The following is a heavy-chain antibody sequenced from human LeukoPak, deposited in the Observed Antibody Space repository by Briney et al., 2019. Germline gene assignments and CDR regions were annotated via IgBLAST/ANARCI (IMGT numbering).Heavy chain of an antibody. V-gene: IGHV3-21*01. CDR2: ISPDSNYK. CDR3: VRGGYRGFDYEY. J-gene: IGHJ4*02. D-gene: IGHD5-12*01. Sequence: GESLRLSCAASGSTFSTYSMNWLRLAPGKGLEWVSSISPDSNYKYYVDSVKGRFTISRDNAKSSLNSLRAEDTAVYYCVRGGYRGFDYEYWGQGTLVTVSS. CDR1: GSTFSTYS.